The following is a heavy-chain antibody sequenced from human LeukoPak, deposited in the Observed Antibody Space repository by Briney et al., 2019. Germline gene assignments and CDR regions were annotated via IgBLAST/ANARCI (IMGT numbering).Heavy chain of an antibody. CDR1: GGSITSSSFY. CDR2: IYYSGSN. CDR3: ARPPTRYSSGWYYFDY. V-gene: IGHV4-39*01. Sequence: SETLSLTCTVSGGSITSSSFYWGWIRQPPGKGLEWIASIYYSGSNYYNPSLKSPVTMSVDTSKNQFSLKLSSLTAADTAVYYCARPPTRYSSGWYYFDYWGQGTLVTVSS. D-gene: IGHD6-19*01. J-gene: IGHJ4*02.